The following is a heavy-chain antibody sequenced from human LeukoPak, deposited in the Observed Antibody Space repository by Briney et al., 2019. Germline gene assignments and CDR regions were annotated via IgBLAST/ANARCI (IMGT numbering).Heavy chain of an antibody. D-gene: IGHD6-19*01. CDR1: GFTFSSYG. CDR2: ISYDGSNT. V-gene: IGHV3-30*18. J-gene: IGHJ4*02. Sequence: PGGSLRLSCAASGFTFSSYGMQWVRQAPGKGLEWVAVISYDGSNTYYADSVKGRFTISRDNSKNTLYLQMNSLRAEDTAVYHCAKDLEPYTSGWYGNYWGQGTLVTVSS. CDR3: AKDLEPYTSGWYGNY.